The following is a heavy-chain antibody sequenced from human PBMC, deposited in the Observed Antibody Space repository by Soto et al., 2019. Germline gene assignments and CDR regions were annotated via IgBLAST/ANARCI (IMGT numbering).Heavy chain of an antibody. CDR3: TPLAGNSSIFDP. CDR2: LYLDGDE. Sequence: QITLKESDPTLVKPTQTLTLTCTFSGFSLTKIGVGVGWIRQPPGKALEWLGLLYLDGDERYNPSLKSRLTITKDTSKNQVVLRMTNMDPVDTATYYCTPLAGNSSIFDPWGQGTLVSVSS. D-gene: IGHD6-13*01. J-gene: IGHJ5*02. CDR1: GFSLTKIGVG. V-gene: IGHV2-5*02.